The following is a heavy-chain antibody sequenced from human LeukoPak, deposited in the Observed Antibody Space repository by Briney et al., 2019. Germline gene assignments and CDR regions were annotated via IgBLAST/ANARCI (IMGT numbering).Heavy chain of an antibody. CDR2: IKQDGSEK. CDR3: ARGYGGDSAGFDY. CDR1: GFTFSSYW. Sequence: PGGSLRLSCAASGFTFSSYWMSWVRQAPGKGLEWVANIKQDGSEKYYVDSVKGRFTISRDNAKNSLYLQMNTLRVEDTAVYYCARGYGGDSAGFDYWGQGTLVTVSS. J-gene: IGHJ4*02. V-gene: IGHV3-7*01. D-gene: IGHD4-23*01.